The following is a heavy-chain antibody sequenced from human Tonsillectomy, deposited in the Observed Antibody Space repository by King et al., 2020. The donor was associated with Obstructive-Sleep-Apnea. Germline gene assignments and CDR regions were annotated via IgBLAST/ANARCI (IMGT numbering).Heavy chain of an antibody. CDR2: MNPNSANT. V-gene: IGHV1-8*01. CDR3: ATGARIFDS. CDR1: GYTFSNYD. J-gene: IGHJ3*02. Sequence: QLVQSGAEVKKPGASVKVSCKASGYTFSNYDINWVRQATGPGLEWMGWMNPNSANTAYTQKFQGRVTMTRNTSITTAYMELSSLRSEDTAVYYCATGARIFDSWGKGTMVTVSS.